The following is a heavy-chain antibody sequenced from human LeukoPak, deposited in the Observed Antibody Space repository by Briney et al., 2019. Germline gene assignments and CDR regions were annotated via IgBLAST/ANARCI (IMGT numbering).Heavy chain of an antibody. CDR1: GFTFRTYA. CDR3: AKDRLLPLGYFDY. J-gene: IGHJ4*02. Sequence: GGSVRLSCGGSGFTFRTYAMSWFRQAPGRGLEWVSAITGSGGGTYYADSVKGRFTISRDNSKNTLYMQMTSLRAEDTAIYYCAKDRLLPLGYFDYWGQGTLVTVSS. D-gene: IGHD2-15*01. V-gene: IGHV3-23*01. CDR2: ITGSGGGT.